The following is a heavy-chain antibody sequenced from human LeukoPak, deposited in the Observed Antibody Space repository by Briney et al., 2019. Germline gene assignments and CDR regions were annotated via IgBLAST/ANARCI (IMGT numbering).Heavy chain of an antibody. CDR3: ARDEGYFDL. V-gene: IGHV4-39*07. CDR1: GGSISSSSYY. Sequence: PSETLSLTCTVSGGSISSSSYYWGWIRQPPGKGLEWIGSIYYSGSTYYNPSLKSRVTISVDTSKNQFSLKLSSVTAADTAVYYCARDEGYFDLWGRGTLVTVSS. J-gene: IGHJ2*01. CDR2: IYYSGST.